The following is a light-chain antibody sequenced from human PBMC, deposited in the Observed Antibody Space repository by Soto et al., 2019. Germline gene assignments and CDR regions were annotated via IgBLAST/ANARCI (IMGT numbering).Light chain of an antibody. V-gene: IGKV3-20*01. CDR3: HHYTSPPAT. CDR2: GAS. Sequence: EIVLTQSPGTLSLSPGERATLSCRASQSVRNYLAWYRQKPGQAPRLLIYGASTRAAGLPDRFGGSGSGTDFTLTISGLEPEDFAMYYCHHYTSPPATFGGGTRVESK. CDR1: QSVRNY. J-gene: IGKJ4*01.